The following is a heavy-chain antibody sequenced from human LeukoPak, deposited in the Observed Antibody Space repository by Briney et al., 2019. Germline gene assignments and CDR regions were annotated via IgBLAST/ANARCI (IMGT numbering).Heavy chain of an antibody. V-gene: IGHV4-39*07. J-gene: IGHJ4*02. Sequence: PSETLSLTCTVSGGSISSSSYYWGWIRQPPGKGLEWIGSIYYSGSTYYNPSLKSRVTISVDTSKNQFSLKLSSVTAADTAVYYCASLAAAGTYYFDYWGQGTLVTVSS. CDR3: ASLAAAGTYYFDY. CDR2: IYYSGST. D-gene: IGHD6-13*01. CDR1: GGSISSSSYY.